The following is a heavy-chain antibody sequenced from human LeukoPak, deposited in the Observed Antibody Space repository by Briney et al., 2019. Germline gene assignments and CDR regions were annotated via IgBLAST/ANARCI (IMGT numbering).Heavy chain of an antibody. D-gene: IGHD4-17*01. CDR3: VRERLTPRLGGDAYFYMDV. CDR2: TYYWSKWYN. J-gene: IGHJ6*03. CDR1: GDSVLSNSST. Sequence: SQTLSLTCAISGDSVLSNSSTWNWIRQSPSRGLEWLGRTYYWSKWYNDYAPSLESRLTIDRDTSKNHFSLQLSSVTPEDTAIYFCVRERLTPRLGGDAYFYMDVWGKGTTVTVS. V-gene: IGHV6-1*01.